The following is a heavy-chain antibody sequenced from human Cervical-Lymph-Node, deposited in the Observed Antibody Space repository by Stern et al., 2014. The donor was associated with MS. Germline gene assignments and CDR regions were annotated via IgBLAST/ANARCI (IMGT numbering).Heavy chain of an antibody. J-gene: IGHJ4*02. CDR1: GYSFTNYW. Sequence: VQLGQSGVEVKKPGESLKISCKGSGYSFTNYWIGWVRQMPGQGLEWMGIINPGDSDPRYSPSFQGQVTVSADKSTNTAYLQWSSLKTSDTAMYYCARHYSSSSSADYWGQGTLVTVSS. D-gene: IGHD6-6*01. V-gene: IGHV5-51*01. CDR3: ARHYSSSSSADY. CDR2: INPGDSDP.